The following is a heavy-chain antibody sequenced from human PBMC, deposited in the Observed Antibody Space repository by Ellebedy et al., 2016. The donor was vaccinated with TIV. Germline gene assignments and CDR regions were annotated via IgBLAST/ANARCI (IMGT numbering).Heavy chain of an antibody. CDR1: GASISSSGYY. Sequence: LRLSXTVSGASISSSGYYWSWIRQHPGRGLEWLANMYYSASTYYNPSLKSRINISVDRSKNQFSLKLSSVTAADTAVYYCAREPTGLGKASLYSFDYWGQGALVTVSS. J-gene: IGHJ4*02. CDR2: MYYSAST. D-gene: IGHD3-16*02. CDR3: AREPTGLGKASLYSFDY. V-gene: IGHV4-31*03.